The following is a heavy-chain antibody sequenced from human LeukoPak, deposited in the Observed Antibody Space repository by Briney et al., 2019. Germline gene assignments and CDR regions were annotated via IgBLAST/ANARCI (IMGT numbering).Heavy chain of an antibody. CDR3: ARRIAAGTGGYYFDY. CDR1: GSIFTNYW. V-gene: IGHV5-51*01. Sequence: RGASLEISCQSSGSIFTNYWIGWVRQLPGKGVEGMGIIYPGDSDTRCSPSFQGQVTISADKSISTAYLQCSSLKASDTAMYYCARRIAAGTGGYYFDYWGQGTLVPVSS. D-gene: IGHD6-13*01. J-gene: IGHJ4*02. CDR2: IYPGDSDT.